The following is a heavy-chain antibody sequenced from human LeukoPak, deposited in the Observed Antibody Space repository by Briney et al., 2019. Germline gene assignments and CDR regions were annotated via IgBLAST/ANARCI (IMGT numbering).Heavy chain of an antibody. CDR3: ARERIVAAGEFDP. Sequence: ASVKVSCKASGYTFTSYDINWVRQAPGQGLEWMGWINPNNGGTDYAQKFQGWVTMTRDTSISTAYMELSRLRSDDTAFYYCARERIVAAGEFDPWGQGTLVTVSS. D-gene: IGHD6-13*01. V-gene: IGHV1-2*04. CDR1: GYTFTSYD. J-gene: IGHJ5*02. CDR2: INPNNGGT.